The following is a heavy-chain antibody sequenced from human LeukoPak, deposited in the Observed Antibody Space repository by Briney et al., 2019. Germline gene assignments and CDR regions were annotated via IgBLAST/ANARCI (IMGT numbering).Heavy chain of an antibody. CDR3: ARCTTGRTFGSLREIKRSREIDY. D-gene: IGHD1-1*01. V-gene: IGHV3-21*01. CDR2: ISRSSSNI. Sequence: WGALTLSCAASGFTFSSYYLNWLRQAPGKGLEWVASISRSSSNIYYPDPVMRRFTIFRDNAKDSLYLQMNSLRVEDTAVYYCARCTTGRTFGSLREIKRSREIDYWGQGTLVTVSS. J-gene: IGHJ4*02. CDR1: GFTFSSYY.